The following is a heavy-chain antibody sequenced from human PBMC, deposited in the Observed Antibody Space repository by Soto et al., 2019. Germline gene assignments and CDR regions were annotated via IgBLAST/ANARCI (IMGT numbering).Heavy chain of an antibody. Sequence: SVKVSCRASGGTFSSYAIIWVRQAPGQGLEWTGGIVPIFATENYAQKFQGRVKITADESTSTAYMELGSLSSEDTAVYYWATTDWNARGVDYWGQGTLVT. CDR1: GGTFSSYA. CDR3: ATTDWNARGVDY. J-gene: IGHJ4*02. CDR2: IVPIFATE. D-gene: IGHD1-1*01. V-gene: IGHV1-69*13.